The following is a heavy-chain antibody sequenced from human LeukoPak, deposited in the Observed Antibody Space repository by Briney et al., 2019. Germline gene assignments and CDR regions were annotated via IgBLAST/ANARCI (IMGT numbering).Heavy chain of an antibody. J-gene: IGHJ4*02. CDR2: ISGSGGST. CDR1: GFTFSSYA. Sequence: GGSLRLSCAASGFTFSSYAMSWVRQAPGKELEWVSAISGSGGSTYYADSVKGRFTISRDNSKNTLYLQMNSLRAEDTAVYYCAKDVWRVITPDYWGQGTLVTVSS. D-gene: IGHD3-22*01. CDR3: AKDVWRVITPDY. V-gene: IGHV3-23*01.